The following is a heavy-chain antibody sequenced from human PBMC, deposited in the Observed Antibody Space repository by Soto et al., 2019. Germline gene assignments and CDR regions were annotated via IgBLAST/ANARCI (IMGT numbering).Heavy chain of an antibody. D-gene: IGHD1-26*01. V-gene: IGHV4-30-4*01. J-gene: IGHJ5*02. CDR3: ARWDGRWFDP. CDR2: IFYRGST. Sequence: QVQLQESGPGLVKPSQTLSLTCTVSGGSIRSGEHYWSWIRQPPGKGLEWIGYIFYRGSTHYNPSLKSRVSVSVDTSKNQFSLNLNSVTAADTAVYYCARWDGRWFDPWGQGTLVTVSS. CDR1: GGSIRSGEHY.